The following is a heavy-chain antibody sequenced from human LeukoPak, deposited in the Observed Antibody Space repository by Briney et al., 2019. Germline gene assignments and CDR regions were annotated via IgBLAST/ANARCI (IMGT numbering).Heavy chain of an antibody. CDR3: ARGADRGGGYSSSWYRYASDYYFGMDV. J-gene: IGHJ6*02. V-gene: IGHV4-38-2*02. CDR1: GYSISSGYY. D-gene: IGHD6-13*01. Sequence: TSETLSLTCTVPGYSISSGYYWGWIRQPPGKGLEWIGSIYHSGSTYYNPSLKSRVTISVDTSKNQFSLKLSSVTAADTAVYYCARGADRGGGYSSSWYRYASDYYFGMDVWGQGTTVTVSS. CDR2: IYHSGST.